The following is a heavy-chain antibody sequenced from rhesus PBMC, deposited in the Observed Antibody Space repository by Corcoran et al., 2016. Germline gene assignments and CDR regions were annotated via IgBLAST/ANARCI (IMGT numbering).Heavy chain of an antibody. D-gene: IGHD5-42*01. J-gene: IGHJ2*01. Sequence: QLQLQESGPGLVKPSETLSLTCAVSGYSLSSGYYWGWIRQPPGTGLEWIGSIYGRVGNNYLNPPHKIRFTRAVESAKNHVSLKLSLGTAADTAVYYCARGGSSCEEWDTVGTEWYFDLWGPGTPITISS. CDR1: GYSLSSGYY. V-gene: IGHV4S14*01. CDR3: ARGGSSCEEWDTVGTEWYFDL. CDR2: IYGRVGNN.